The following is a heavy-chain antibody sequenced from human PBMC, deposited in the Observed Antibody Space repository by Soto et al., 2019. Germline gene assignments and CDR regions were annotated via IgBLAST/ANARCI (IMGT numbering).Heavy chain of an antibody. D-gene: IGHD2-15*01. Sequence: EVHLLESGGGLVQPGGSLKLSCVASGFTFTSYGMTWVRQAPGKGLEWISAISASGADTYYADSVRGRFLISRDNSKNSVSLQMGALRVDDTAKYHCVTHVFCGVVGGYWHIDFGGRGTLVVASA. CDR2: ISASGADT. V-gene: IGHV3-23*01. J-gene: IGHJ4*02. CDR1: GFTFTSYG. CDR3: VTHVFCGVVGGYWHIDF.